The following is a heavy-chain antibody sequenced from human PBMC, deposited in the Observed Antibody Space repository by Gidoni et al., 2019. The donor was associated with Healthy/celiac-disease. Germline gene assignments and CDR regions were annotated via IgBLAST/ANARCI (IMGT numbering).Heavy chain of an antibody. Sequence: EVQLVESGGGLVQPGGSLRLSCAASGFTFSRYAMSWVRQAPGKGLEWVSAIGGSGGSTYYANSVKGRFTISRDNSKNTLYLQMNSLGAEDTAVYYCAKTGQQLVPESQPDYWGQGTLVTVSS. D-gene: IGHD6-13*01. CDR1: GFTFSRYA. CDR3: AKTGQQLVPESQPDY. V-gene: IGHV3-23*04. J-gene: IGHJ4*02. CDR2: IGGSGGST.